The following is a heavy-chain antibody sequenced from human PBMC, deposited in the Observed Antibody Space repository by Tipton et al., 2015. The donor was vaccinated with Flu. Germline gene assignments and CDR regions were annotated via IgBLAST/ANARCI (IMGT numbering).Heavy chain of an antibody. CDR1: GLMFSDYW. Sequence: SLRLSCAASGLMFSDYWMAWVRQAPGKGLEWVANIKQDGSERYYVDSVKGRFTISRDNAKNSLFLQMNSLRAEDTAVYYCVRKGFGDYWGQGILVTVSS. D-gene: IGHD3-10*01. CDR2: IKQDGSER. CDR3: VRKGFGDY. J-gene: IGHJ4*02. V-gene: IGHV3-7*01.